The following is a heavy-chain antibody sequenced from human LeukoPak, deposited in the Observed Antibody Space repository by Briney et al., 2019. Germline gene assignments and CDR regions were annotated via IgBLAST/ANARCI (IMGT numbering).Heavy chain of an antibody. CDR3: ARGAFYNILTGFKSRSLGFDY. V-gene: IGHV3-23*01. D-gene: IGHD3-9*01. Sequence: GGSLRLSCAASGFTFSTFAMIWVRQPPGKGLEWVSSIFPSGGEIHYADSVRGRFTISRDNSKSTLSLQMNSLRAEDTAIYYCARGAFYNILTGFKSRSLGFDYWGQGTLVTVSS. CDR1: GFTFSTFA. J-gene: IGHJ4*02. CDR2: IFPSGGEI.